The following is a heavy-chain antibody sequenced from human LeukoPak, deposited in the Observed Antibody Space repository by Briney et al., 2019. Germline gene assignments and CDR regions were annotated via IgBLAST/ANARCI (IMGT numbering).Heavy chain of an antibody. J-gene: IGHJ3*02. CDR1: GYTFTSYG. Sequence: ASVKVSCKASGYTFTSYGISWVRQAPGQGLEWMGWISAYNGNTNYAQKLQGRVTITTDTSTSTAYMELRSLRSDDTAVYYCARDYYDSSGYTFDIWGQGTMVTVSS. V-gene: IGHV1-18*01. D-gene: IGHD3-22*01. CDR2: ISAYNGNT. CDR3: ARDYYDSSGYTFDI.